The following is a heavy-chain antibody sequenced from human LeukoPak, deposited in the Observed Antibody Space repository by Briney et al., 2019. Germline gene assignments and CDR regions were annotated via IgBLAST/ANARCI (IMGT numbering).Heavy chain of an antibody. CDR2: VNLQGST. V-gene: IGHV4-4*02. CDR1: GGSISNTNW. CDR3: AREGGPYRPLDY. Sequence: SEALSLTCGVSGGSISNTNWWTWFRQPPGKGLEWIGEVNLQGSTNYNPPLKSRDAISVDKSENHISLKLTSVTAADTAVYYCAREGGPYRPLDYSGQGTLVTVAS. J-gene: IGHJ4*02.